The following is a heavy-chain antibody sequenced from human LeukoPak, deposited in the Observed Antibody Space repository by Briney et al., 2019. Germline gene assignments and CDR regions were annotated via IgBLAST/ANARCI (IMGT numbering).Heavy chain of an antibody. D-gene: IGHD1-1*01. J-gene: IGHJ3*02. CDR3: ARDRQGTPGTFDI. CDR2: IWYDGSQK. V-gene: IGHV3-33*08. Sequence: GGSLRLSCAASGFTSSSYWMHWVRQGPGKGLEWVAGIWYDGSQKYYADSVKGRFTISRDNSKNTLYLQMNSLRAEDTAVYYCARDRQGTPGTFDIWGQGTMVTVSP. CDR1: GFTSSSYW.